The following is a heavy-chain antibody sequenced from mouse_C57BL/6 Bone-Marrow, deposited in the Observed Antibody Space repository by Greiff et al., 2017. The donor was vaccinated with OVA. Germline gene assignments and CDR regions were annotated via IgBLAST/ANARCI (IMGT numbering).Heavy chain of an antibody. J-gene: IGHJ4*01. V-gene: IGHV5-12*01. Sequence: EVQVVESGGGLVQPGGSLKLSCAASGFTFSDYYMYWVRQTPEKRLEWVAYISNGGGSTYYPDTVKGRFTISRDNAKNTLYLQMSRLKSEDTAMYYCARHENDYDADHYYAMDYWGQGTSVTVSS. CDR3: ARHENDYDADHYYAMDY. CDR1: GFTFSDYY. CDR2: ISNGGGST. D-gene: IGHD2-4*01.